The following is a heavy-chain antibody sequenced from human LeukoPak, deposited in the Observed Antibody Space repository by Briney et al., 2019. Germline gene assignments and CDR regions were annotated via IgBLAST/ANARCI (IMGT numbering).Heavy chain of an antibody. CDR3: ARAQVRGVSNWFDP. D-gene: IGHD3-10*01. J-gene: IGHJ5*02. CDR1: GGSINTPNYY. V-gene: IGHV4-39*07. Sequence: SETLSLTCTVSGGSINTPNYYWGWIRQTPGKGLEWIGNIFYSGGTYYSPSLTSRVTISLDTSRDQFSLKLNSVTAADTAVYYCARAQVRGVSNWFDPWGQGTLVTVSS. CDR2: IFYSGGT.